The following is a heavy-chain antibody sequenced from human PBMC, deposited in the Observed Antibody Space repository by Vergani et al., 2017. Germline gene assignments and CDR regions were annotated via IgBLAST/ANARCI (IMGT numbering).Heavy chain of an antibody. J-gene: IGHJ3*01. CDR2: IYPGDSEV. CDR3: ASGGHGSENGGALQL. Sequence: EKQLVQSGSETKKPGESLKISCPAFGYIFSNFWIGCVRQRPGRGLEWMGIIYPGDSEVKSNPTFRGQVIFSVDTSVNTAYLQWRSLQASETATYFCASGGHGSENGGALQLWGQGTNITVSS. CDR1: GYIFSNFW. V-gene: IGHV5-51*01. D-gene: IGHD3-10*01.